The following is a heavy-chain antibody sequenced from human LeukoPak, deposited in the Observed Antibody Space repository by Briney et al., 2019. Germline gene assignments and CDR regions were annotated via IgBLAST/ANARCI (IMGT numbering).Heavy chain of an antibody. V-gene: IGHV3-23*01. D-gene: IGHD6-13*01. CDR3: AKVAAGRWFFDY. CDR2: ISGGGNST. J-gene: IGHJ4*02. Sequence: GGSLRLSCGASGFTFSTYAMAWVRQAPGKGLEWVSGISGGGNSTYYADSVKGRFTISRDNSKNTLYLQMNSLRAEDTAVYYCAKVAAGRWFFDYWGQGTLVTVSS. CDR1: GFTFSTYA.